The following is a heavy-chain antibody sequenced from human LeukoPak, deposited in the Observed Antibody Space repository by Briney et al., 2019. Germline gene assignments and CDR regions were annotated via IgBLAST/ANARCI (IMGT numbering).Heavy chain of an antibody. CDR2: IYHSGST. Sequence: PSETLSLTCAVSGNSISSGYYWGWIRQPPGKGLEWIGSIYHSGSTYYNPSLKSRVTISVDTSKNQFSLKLSSVTAADTAVYYCARDRVNNWNDVRWFDPWGQGTLVTVSS. V-gene: IGHV4-38-2*02. J-gene: IGHJ5*02. D-gene: IGHD1-1*01. CDR3: ARDRVNNWNDVRWFDP. CDR1: GNSISSGYY.